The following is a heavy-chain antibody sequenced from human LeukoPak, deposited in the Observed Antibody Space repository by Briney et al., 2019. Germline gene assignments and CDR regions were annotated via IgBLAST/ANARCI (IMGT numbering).Heavy chain of an antibody. CDR2: IYYSGST. J-gene: IGHJ6*03. V-gene: IGHV4-30-4*08. CDR1: GGSISSGYYY. D-gene: IGHD2-15*01. Sequence: PSQTLSLTCTVSGGSISSGYYYWSWIRQPPGKGLEWIGCIYYSGSTYYNPSLKSRITISVDTSKNQFSLKLSSVIAADTAVYYCARYCSGTDYYYYYTDVWGKGTTVTVSS. CDR3: ARYCSGTDYYYYYTDV.